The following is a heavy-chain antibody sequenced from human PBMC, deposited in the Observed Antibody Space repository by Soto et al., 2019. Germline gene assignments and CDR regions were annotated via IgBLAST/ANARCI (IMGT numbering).Heavy chain of an antibody. CDR3: AGDEEGGWFDT. J-gene: IGHJ5*02. CDR2: IYYTGST. CDR1: GGSISSHY. D-gene: IGHD3-16*01. V-gene: IGHV4-59*11. Sequence: QVQLQESGPGLVKPSETLSLTCTVSGGSISSHYWNWIRQPPGKGLEWIGYIYYTGSTNYNPSLKSRVTISVDTSKKQFSLKLSAVTAADTAVYYCAGDEEGGWFDTWGQGTLVTVSS.